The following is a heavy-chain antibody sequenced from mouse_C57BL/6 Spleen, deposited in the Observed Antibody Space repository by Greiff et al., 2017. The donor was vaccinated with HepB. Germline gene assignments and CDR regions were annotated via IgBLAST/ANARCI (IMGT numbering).Heavy chain of an antibody. J-gene: IGHJ4*01. V-gene: IGHV1-5*01. CDR2: IYPGNSDT. Sequence: EVQLQQSGTVLARPGASVKMSCKTSGYTFTSYWMHWVKQRPGQGLEWIGAIYPGNSDTSYNQKFKGKAKLTAVTSASTAYMELSSLTNEDSAVYYCTGGNYEDYAMDYWGQGTSVTVSS. D-gene: IGHD2-1*01. CDR1: GYTFTSYW. CDR3: TGGNYEDYAMDY.